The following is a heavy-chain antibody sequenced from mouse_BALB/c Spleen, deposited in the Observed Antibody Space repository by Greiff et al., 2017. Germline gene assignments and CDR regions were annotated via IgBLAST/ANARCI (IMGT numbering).Heavy chain of an antibody. D-gene: IGHD2-12*01. J-gene: IGHJ4*01. V-gene: IGHV2-9*02. CDR3: AREGDDGYAMDY. CDR2: IWAGGST. CDR1: GFSLTSYG. Sequence: QVQLQQSGPGLVAPSQSLSITCTVSGFSLTSYGVHWVRQPPGKGLEWLGVIWAGGSTNYNSALMSSLSISKDNSNSQVFLKMTSLPTDDTAMYYCAREGDDGYAMDYWGQGTSVTVSS.